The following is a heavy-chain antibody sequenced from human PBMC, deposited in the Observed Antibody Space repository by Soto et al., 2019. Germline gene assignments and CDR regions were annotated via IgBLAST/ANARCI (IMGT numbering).Heavy chain of an antibody. CDR3: ARETPSFDS. CDR1: GGSISSYY. Sequence: SETLSLTCTVSGGSISSYYWSWIRQPPGKGLEWIGYIYYSGSTNYNPSLKSRVTISVDTSKNQFSLKLSSVTAADTAVYYCARETPSFDSWGQGTLVTVSS. J-gene: IGHJ4*02. D-gene: IGHD2-15*01. CDR2: IYYSGST. V-gene: IGHV4-59*01.